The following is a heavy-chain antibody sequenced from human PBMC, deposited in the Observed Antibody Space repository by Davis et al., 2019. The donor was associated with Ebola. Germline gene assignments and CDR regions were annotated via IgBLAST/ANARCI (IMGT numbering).Heavy chain of an antibody. CDR3: ARGRGHYESSGGDF. CDR1: GYTFNSYY. Sequence: ASVKVSCKASGYTFNSYYIHWVRQAPGQGLEWMGIINPSGGSTTYAQKFQGRVTMTRDTSTRTVYMELSSLRSEDTAVYYCARGRGHYESSGGDFWGQGTLSPSPQ. V-gene: IGHV1-46*02. J-gene: IGHJ4*02. D-gene: IGHD3-22*01. CDR2: INPSGGST.